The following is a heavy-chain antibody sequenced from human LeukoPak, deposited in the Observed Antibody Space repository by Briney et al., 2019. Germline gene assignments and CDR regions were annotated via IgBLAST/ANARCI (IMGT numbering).Heavy chain of an antibody. CDR1: GFIFNNYA. CDR3: ARHIPFDC. Sequence: PGGSLRLSCAGSGFIFNNYAMHWVRQPPGKGLEWVSGISWNSGSIDYADSVKGRFTISRDNAKNSLYLQMNSLRAEDTAVYYCARHIPFDCWGQGTLVAVSS. J-gene: IGHJ4*02. V-gene: IGHV3-9*01. CDR2: ISWNSGSI.